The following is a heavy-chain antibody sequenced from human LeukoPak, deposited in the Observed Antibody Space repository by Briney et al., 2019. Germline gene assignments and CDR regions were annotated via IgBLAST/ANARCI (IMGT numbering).Heavy chain of an antibody. D-gene: IGHD6-13*01. V-gene: IGHV1-2*02. Sequence: ASVKVSCKASGYTFTGYYMHWVRLAPGQGLEWMGWINPNSGGTNYAQKFQGRVTMTRDTSISTAYMELSRLRSDDTAVYYCARSVAAAGRPNFDYWGQGTLVTVSS. CDR1: GYTFTGYY. CDR3: ARSVAAAGRPNFDY. CDR2: INPNSGGT. J-gene: IGHJ4*02.